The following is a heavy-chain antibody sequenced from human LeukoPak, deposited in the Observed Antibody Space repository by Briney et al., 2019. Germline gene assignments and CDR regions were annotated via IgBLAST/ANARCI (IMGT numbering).Heavy chain of an antibody. V-gene: IGHV4-59*12. D-gene: IGHD4-17*01. CDR3: ARGSDGDNFDY. CDR2: IYHSGST. CDR1: GGSISSYY. J-gene: IGHJ4*02. Sequence: PSETLSLTCTVSGGSISSYYWSWIRQPPGKGLEWIGYIYHSGSTYYNPSLKSRVTISVDRSKNQFSLKLSSVTAADTAVYYYARGSDGDNFDYWGQGTLVTVSS.